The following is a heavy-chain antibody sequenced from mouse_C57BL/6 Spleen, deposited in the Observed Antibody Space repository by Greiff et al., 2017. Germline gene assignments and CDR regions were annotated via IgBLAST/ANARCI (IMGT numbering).Heavy chain of an antibody. CDR1: GYTFTSYW. Sequence: QVQLQQPGAELVMPGASVKLSCKASGYTFTSYWMHWVKQRPGQGLEWIGEIDPSDSYTNYNQKFKGKSTLTVDKSSSTAYMQLSSLTSEDSAVYYCARSGNWDWFACWGQGTLVTVSA. CDR3: ARSGNWDWFAC. J-gene: IGHJ3*01. CDR2: IDPSDSYT. V-gene: IGHV1-69*01. D-gene: IGHD4-1*01.